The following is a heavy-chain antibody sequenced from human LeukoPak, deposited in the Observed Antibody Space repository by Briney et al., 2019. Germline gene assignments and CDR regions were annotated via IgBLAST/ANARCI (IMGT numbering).Heavy chain of an antibody. V-gene: IGHV4-30-4*01. D-gene: IGHD6-13*01. CDR3: ARDPRVGIADGTGDY. J-gene: IGHJ4*02. Sequence: SETLSLTRTVSGGSNSSGDYYWSWIRQPPGKGLEWIGYIYYSGSTYYNPSLKSRVTISVDTSKNQFSLKLSSVTAADTAVYYCARDPRVGIADGTGDYWGQGTLVTVSS. CDR1: GGSNSSGDYY. CDR2: IYYSGST.